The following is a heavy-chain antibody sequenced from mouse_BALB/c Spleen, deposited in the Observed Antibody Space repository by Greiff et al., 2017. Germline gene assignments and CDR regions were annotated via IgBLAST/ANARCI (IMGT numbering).Heavy chain of an antibody. V-gene: IGHV5-6-3*01. J-gene: IGHJ4*01. D-gene: IGHD1-1*01. CDR2: INSNGGST. CDR3: PVVAEYAMDY. CDR1: GFTFSSYG. Sequence: EVQLVESGGGLVQPGGSLKLSCAASGFTFSSYGMSWVRQTPDKRLELVATINSNGGSTYYPDSVKGRFTISRDNAKNTLYLQMSSLKSEDTAMYYCPVVAEYAMDYWGQGTSVTVSS.